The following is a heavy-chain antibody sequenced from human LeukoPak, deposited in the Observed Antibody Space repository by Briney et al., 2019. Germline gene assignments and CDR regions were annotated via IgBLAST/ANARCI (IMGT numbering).Heavy chain of an antibody. D-gene: IGHD1-26*01. V-gene: IGHV4-39*07. CDR3: ARTPIVGATLFLDY. CDR1: GGSISSSSYY. CDR2: IYYSGST. Sequence: SETLSLTCTVSGGSISSSSYYWGWIRQPPGKGLEWIGSIYYSGSTYYNPSLKSRVTISVDTSKNQFSLKLSSVTAADTAVYYCARTPIVGATLFLDYWGQGTLVTVSS. J-gene: IGHJ4*02.